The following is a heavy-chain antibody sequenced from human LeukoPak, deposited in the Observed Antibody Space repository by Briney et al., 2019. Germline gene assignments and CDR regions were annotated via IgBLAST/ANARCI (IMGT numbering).Heavy chain of an antibody. J-gene: IGHJ4*02. CDR3: ARDLDWILFDY. V-gene: IGHV3-74*03. D-gene: IGHD3-9*01. CDR2: IRPEGTTT. Sequence: GGSLRLSCAASGFTFSTYWMHWVRHAPGKGLVWVSRIRPEGTTTAYADSVKGRFTISRDNAKNTLFLQMNSLSAEDTAVYYCARDLDWILFDYWGQGTLVTVSS. CDR1: GFTFSTYW.